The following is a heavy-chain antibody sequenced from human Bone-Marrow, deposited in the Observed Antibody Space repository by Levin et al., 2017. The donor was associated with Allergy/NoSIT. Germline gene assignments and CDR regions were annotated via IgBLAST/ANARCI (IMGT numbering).Heavy chain of an antibody. CDR2: INLSGRT. V-gene: IGHV4-34*01. D-gene: IGHD3-10*01. CDR3: ARAPESDYFASGKFRFDP. CDR1: GGSFGGYS. J-gene: IGHJ5*02. Sequence: SETLSLTCGVYGGSFGGYSWTWIRQSPGKGLEWIGEINLSGRTDYNPSLKSRATMLVDMTNRQFSLNLTSVTAADTAVYYCARAPESDYFASGKFRFDPWGQGILVTVSA.